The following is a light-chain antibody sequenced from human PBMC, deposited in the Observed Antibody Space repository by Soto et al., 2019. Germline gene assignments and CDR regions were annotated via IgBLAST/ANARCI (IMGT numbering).Light chain of an antibody. CDR1: QSVSSSY. CDR3: QQYGSSPWT. V-gene: IGKV3-20*01. Sequence: EIVLTQSPGTLSLSPGERATLSCRASQSVSSSYLAWYQQKPGQATRLLIYGASSRATGIPDRFSGSGSGTDFTLTISRLEPEDFALYYCQQYGSSPWTFGERTKVEIK. CDR2: GAS. J-gene: IGKJ1*01.